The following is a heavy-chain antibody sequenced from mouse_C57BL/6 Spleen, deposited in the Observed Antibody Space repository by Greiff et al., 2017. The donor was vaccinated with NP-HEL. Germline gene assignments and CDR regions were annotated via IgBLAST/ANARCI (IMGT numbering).Heavy chain of an antibody. CDR2: IYPGDGDT. Sequence: QVQLQQSGPELVKPGASVKISCKASGYAFSSSWMNWVKQRPGKGLEWIGRIYPGDGDTNYNGKFKGKATLTADKSSSTAYMQLSSLTSEDSAVYFCARGPNFDYWGQGTTLTVSS. CDR1: GYAFSSSW. D-gene: IGHD6-5*01. CDR3: ARGPNFDY. V-gene: IGHV1-82*01. J-gene: IGHJ2*01.